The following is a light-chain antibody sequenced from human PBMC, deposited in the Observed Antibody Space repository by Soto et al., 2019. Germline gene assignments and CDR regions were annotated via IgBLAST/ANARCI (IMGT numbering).Light chain of an antibody. V-gene: IGKV3-20*01. Sequence: EIAMTQSPATLSVSPGERGTLSCRAGQCVSSYLAWYQQKPGQAPRLLIYDASNRATGIPARFSGSGSGTDFTLTISRLEPEDFAVYYCQQYGSSPPRITFGQGTRLEI. CDR1: QCVSSY. CDR3: QQYGSSPPRIT. CDR2: DAS. J-gene: IGKJ5*01.